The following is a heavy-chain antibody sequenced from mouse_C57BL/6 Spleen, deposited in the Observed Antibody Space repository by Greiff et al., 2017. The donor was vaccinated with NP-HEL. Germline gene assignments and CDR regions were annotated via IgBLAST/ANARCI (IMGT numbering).Heavy chain of an antibody. CDR1: GYTFTSYW. V-gene: IGHV1-50*01. D-gene: IGHD1-1*01. J-gene: IGHJ4*01. CDR2: IDPSDSYT. CDR3: ARGRYGSSYDYAMDY. Sequence: QVQLQQSGAELVKPGASVKLSCKASGYTFTSYWMQWVKQRPGQGLEWIGEIDPSDSYTNYNQKFKGKATLTVDTSSSTAYMQLSSLTSEDSAVYYCARGRYGSSYDYAMDYWGQGTSVTVSS.